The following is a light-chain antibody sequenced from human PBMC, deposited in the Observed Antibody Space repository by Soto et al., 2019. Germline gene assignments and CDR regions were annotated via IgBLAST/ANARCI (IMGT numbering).Light chain of an antibody. Sequence: QSVLTQPPSASGTPGQRVTISCSGSSSNIGRNYVYWYQQLPETAPKLLIYRNNQRPSGVPDRFSGSKSGTSASLAISGLRSEDEADYYCAAWDDSLSGWVFGGGTKLTVL. CDR2: RNN. CDR1: SSNIGRNY. V-gene: IGLV1-47*01. CDR3: AAWDDSLSGWV. J-gene: IGLJ3*02.